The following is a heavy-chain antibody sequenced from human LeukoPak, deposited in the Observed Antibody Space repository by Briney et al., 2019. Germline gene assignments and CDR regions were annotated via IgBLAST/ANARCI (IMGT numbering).Heavy chain of an antibody. CDR2: ISRSGGAT. CDR1: GFTFSSYA. J-gene: IGHJ5*02. D-gene: IGHD6-19*01. V-gene: IGHV3-23*01. CDR3: VKEVSGGPNNWFHP. Sequence: GGSLRLSCTASGFTFSSYAMSWVRQAPGKGLEWVSAISRSGGATYYAHSVKGRFTISRDNSRNTLFLQLSRLRADDTALYSCVKEVSGGPNNWFHPWGQGTLVTVSS.